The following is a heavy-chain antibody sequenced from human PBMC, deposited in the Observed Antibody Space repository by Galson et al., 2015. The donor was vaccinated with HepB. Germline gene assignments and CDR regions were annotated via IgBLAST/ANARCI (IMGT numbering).Heavy chain of an antibody. CDR3: AKEFGSGWSYYHGMDV. CDR2: ISYDGNNI. V-gene: IGHV3-30*18. D-gene: IGHD6-19*01. J-gene: IGHJ6*02. CDR1: GFSFSSHG. Sequence: SLRLSCAASGFSFSSHGMHWVRQAPGKGLEWVALISYDGNNIFDAESVRGRFTISRDNSRNTLYLEMNSLRAEDTAVYYCAKEFGSGWSYYHGMDVWGQGTTVTVSS.